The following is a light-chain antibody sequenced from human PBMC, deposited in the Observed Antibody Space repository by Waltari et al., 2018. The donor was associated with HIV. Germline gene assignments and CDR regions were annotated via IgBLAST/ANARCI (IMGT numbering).Light chain of an antibody. CDR1: SGSIASDP. J-gene: IGLJ2*01. Sequence: FLLTQPHSVSDSSGKTVIISCTRSSGSIASDPVPSYQQRPGRSPTTLIYEGLQRPSGVPDRFSGSIDRSSNSASLNISGLQPDDEADYYCQSQDSSNIVFGGGTKLTVL. CDR3: QSQDSSNIV. CDR2: EGL. V-gene: IGLV6-57*01.